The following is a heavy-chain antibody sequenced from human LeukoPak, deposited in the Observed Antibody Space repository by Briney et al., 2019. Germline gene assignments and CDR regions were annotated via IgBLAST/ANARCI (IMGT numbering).Heavy chain of an antibody. CDR1: GLTFSSYD. V-gene: IGHV3-21*01. Sequence: GDSLRLSCAASGLTFSSYDMTWVRQAPGKGLEYVSSINYNGVYIFSADSVKGRFTISRDNAKNSLHLEMHSLRVEDTAFYYCARIGPGRDGSNSFDQWGQGTLVIVSP. J-gene: IGHJ4*02. CDR2: INYNGVYI. CDR3: ARIGPGRDGSNSFDQ. D-gene: IGHD5-24*01.